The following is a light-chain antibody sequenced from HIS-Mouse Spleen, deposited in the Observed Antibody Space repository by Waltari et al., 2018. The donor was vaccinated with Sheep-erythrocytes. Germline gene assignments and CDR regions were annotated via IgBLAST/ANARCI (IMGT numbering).Light chain of an antibody. V-gene: IGLV3-10*01. CDR3: YSTDSSGNHWV. CDR2: EDS. Sequence: SYELTQPPSVSVSPGQTARITCSGDALPKKYAYWYQQKSGQAPMLVIYEDSKRTSGIPERFSGSTSGTMATLTISGAQVEDEADYYCYSTDSSGNHWVFGGGTKLTVL. J-gene: IGLJ3*02. CDR1: ALPKKY.